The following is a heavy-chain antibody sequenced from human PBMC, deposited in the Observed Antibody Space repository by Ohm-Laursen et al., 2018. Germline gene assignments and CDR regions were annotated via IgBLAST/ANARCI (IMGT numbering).Heavy chain of an antibody. CDR1: GYTFTGYY. D-gene: IGHD2-2*01. CDR3: ARDWSTSRPYGMDV. Sequence: ASVKVSCKASGYTFTGYYMHWVRQAPGQGLEWMGWINPNSGGTNYAQKFQGRVTMTRDTSISTAYMELSRLRPDDTAVYYCARDWSTSRPYGMDVWGQGTTVTVSS. V-gene: IGHV1-2*02. J-gene: IGHJ6*02. CDR2: INPNSGGT.